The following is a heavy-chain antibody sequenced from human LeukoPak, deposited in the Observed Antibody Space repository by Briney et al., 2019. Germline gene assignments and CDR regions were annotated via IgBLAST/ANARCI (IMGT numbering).Heavy chain of an antibody. Sequence: ASVKVSCKASGYTFTGYYMHWVRQAPGQGLEWMGWINPNSGGTNYAQKFQGRVTMTRDTSISAAYMGLSRLRSDDTAVYYCAKSAANAKDFDYWGQGTLVTVSS. CDR3: AKSAANAKDFDY. V-gene: IGHV1-2*02. D-gene: IGHD6-25*01. J-gene: IGHJ4*02. CDR1: GYTFTGYY. CDR2: INPNSGGT.